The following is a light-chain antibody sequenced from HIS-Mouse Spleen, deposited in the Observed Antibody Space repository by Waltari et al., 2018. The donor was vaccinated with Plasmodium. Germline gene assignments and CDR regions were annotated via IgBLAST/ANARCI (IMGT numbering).Light chain of an antibody. Sequence: QSALPPPPSASGSPRPSVPFSCTGTTSAAGGYNSIHWYQQQPGKAPILMIYDVSKRHAGVPDRFSGSKTGNTASLTVSGLQAEDEADYYCSSYAGSNKLVFGGGTKLTVL. V-gene: IGLV2-8*01. J-gene: IGLJ2*01. CDR1: TSAAGGYNS. CDR2: DVS. CDR3: SSYAGSNKLV.